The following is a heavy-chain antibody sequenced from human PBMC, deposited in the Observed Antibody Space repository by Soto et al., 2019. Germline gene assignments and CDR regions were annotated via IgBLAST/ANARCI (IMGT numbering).Heavy chain of an antibody. CDR3: ARAMGDCSSTSCPDHYYYYMDV. CDR1: GFTFISYG. CDR2: IWYDGSNK. D-gene: IGHD2-2*01. V-gene: IGHV3-33*01. J-gene: IGHJ6*03. Sequence: QVQLVESGGGVVQPGRSLRLSCAASGFTFISYGMHWVRQAPGKGLERVAVIWYDGSNKYYADSVKGRFTISRDNSKNTLYLQMNSLRAEDTAVYYCARAMGDCSSTSCPDHYYYYMDVWGKGTTVTVSS.